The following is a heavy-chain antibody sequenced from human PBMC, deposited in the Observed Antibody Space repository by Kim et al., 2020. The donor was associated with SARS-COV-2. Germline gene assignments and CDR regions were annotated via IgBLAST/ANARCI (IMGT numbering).Heavy chain of an antibody. Sequence: GGSLRLSCAASVFSFEGYAMHWVRQAPGKGLEWVSGINWSSGKIDYADSVRGRFTISRDNAKNSLYLQMNSLRAEDTALYYCAKDIAEAGSVFDHWGQGTLVTVSS. CDR2: INWSSGKI. CDR3: AKDIAEAGSVFDH. J-gene: IGHJ4*02. CDR1: VFSFEGYA. D-gene: IGHD6-13*01. V-gene: IGHV3-9*01.